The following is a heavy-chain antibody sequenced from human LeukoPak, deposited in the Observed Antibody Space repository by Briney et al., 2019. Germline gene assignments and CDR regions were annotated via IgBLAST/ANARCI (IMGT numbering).Heavy chain of an antibody. J-gene: IGHJ3*02. CDR2: IYYSGST. V-gene: IGHV4-59*12. Sequence: KPSETLSLTCTVSGGSISSYYWSWIRQPPGKGLEWIGYIYYSGSTNYNPSLKSRVTISVDTSKNQFSLKLSSVTAADTAVYYCARDRVSSSWFYDAFDIWGQGTMVTVSS. CDR3: ARDRVSSSWFYDAFDI. CDR1: GGSISSYY. D-gene: IGHD6-13*01.